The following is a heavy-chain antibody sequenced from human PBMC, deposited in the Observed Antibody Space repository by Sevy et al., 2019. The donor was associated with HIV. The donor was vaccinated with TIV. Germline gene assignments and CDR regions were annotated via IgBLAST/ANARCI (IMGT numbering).Heavy chain of an antibody. D-gene: IGHD3-9*01. CDR1: GYTFSSYG. J-gene: IGHJ5*02. Sequence: ASVKVSCKASGYTFSSYGISWVRQAPGQGLEWMGWISGYNGNTNFAQKLQGRATMTTDTSTSTADMEVRSLRADDTAGYYCASAGYLNWFDPWGQGTLVTVSS. CDR3: ASAGYLNWFDP. CDR2: ISGYNGNT. V-gene: IGHV1-18*01.